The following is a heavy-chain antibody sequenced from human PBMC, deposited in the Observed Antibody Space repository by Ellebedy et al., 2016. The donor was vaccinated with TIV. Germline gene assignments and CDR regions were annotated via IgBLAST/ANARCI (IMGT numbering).Heavy chain of an antibody. CDR1: GFTFSSYG. J-gene: IGHJ4*02. CDR3: ARGTMVRGVIITVGYYFDY. Sequence: GESLKISCAASGFTFSSYGMHWVRQAPGKGLEWVAVIWYDGNNKYYADSVKGRFTISRDNSKNTLYLQMNSLIAEDTAVYYCARGTMVRGVIITVGYYFDYWGQGTLVTVSS. D-gene: IGHD3-10*01. V-gene: IGHV3-33*01. CDR2: IWYDGNNK.